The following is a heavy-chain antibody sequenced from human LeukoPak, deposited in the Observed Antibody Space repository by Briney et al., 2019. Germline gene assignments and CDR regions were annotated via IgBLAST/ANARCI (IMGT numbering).Heavy chain of an antibody. CDR3: ARVPHSMALDY. CDR2: IYYSGST. Sequence: ASETLSLTCTVSGGSIRSSSYYGGWIRQPRGKGLEWIGSIYYSGSTYYNPSLKRRVTISVDTDKNEFSLKLSSVTAADTAVYYCARVPHSMALDYWGQGTLVTVSS. D-gene: IGHD3-3*02. CDR1: GGSIRSSSYY. V-gene: IGHV4-39*07. J-gene: IGHJ4*02.